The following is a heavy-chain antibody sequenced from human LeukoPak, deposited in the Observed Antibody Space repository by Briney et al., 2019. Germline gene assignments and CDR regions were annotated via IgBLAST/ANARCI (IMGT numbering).Heavy chain of an antibody. V-gene: IGHV3-64D*06. CDR2: VSPDGGNT. Sequence: GGSLRLSCSASGFTFSSYAMHWVRQAPGKGLEYVSAVSPDGGNTYYADSVKGRFSISRDNSKNTLYLQMSSLRPEDTAVYYCVPKGTEGYWGQGTLVTVSS. CDR1: GFTFSSYA. J-gene: IGHJ4*02. CDR3: VPKGTEGY.